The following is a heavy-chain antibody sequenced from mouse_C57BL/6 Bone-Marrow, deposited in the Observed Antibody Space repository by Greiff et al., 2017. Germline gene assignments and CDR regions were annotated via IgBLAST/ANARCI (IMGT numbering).Heavy chain of an antibody. Sequence: EVMLVESGGGLVKPGGSLKLSCAASGFTFSSYTMSWVRQTPEKRLEWVATISGGGGNTYYPDSVKGRFTISRDNAKNTLYLQMSSLRSEDTALYYCARGEDYDGRGYWGQGTSVTVSS. CDR2: ISGGGGNT. J-gene: IGHJ4*01. CDR1: GFTFSSYT. V-gene: IGHV5-9*01. D-gene: IGHD2-4*01. CDR3: ARGEDYDGRGY.